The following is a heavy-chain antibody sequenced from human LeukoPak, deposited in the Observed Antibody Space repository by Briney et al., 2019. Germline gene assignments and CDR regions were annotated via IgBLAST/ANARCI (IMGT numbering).Heavy chain of an antibody. Sequence: GGSLRLSCAASGFTFSSYAMNWVRQAPGKGLEWVSAISDNGGNTYYADSVKGRFTTSRDNSKNTLYLQMSSLRAEDTAVYYCASNILTGYYPDFFDYWGQGTLVTVSS. CDR2: ISDNGGNT. V-gene: IGHV3-23*01. D-gene: IGHD3-9*01. J-gene: IGHJ4*02. CDR1: GFTFSSYA. CDR3: ASNILTGYYPDFFDY.